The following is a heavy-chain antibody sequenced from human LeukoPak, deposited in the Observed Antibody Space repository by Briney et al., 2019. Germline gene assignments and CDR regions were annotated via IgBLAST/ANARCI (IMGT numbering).Heavy chain of an antibody. CDR3: ARGDPVYFDY. Sequence: ASVKVSCKASGYTFTSYGISWVRQAPGQGLEWMGWINPNGGGTNYAQKFQGRVTMTRDTSISTAYMELSRLRSDDTAVYYCARGDPVYFDYWGQGTLVTVSS. CDR1: GYTFTSYG. J-gene: IGHJ4*02. CDR2: INPNGGGT. V-gene: IGHV1-2*02. D-gene: IGHD1-26*01.